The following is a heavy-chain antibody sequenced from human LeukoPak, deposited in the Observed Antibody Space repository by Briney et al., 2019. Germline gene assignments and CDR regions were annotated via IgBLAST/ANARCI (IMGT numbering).Heavy chain of an antibody. V-gene: IGHV3-7*01. J-gene: IGHJ4*02. Sequence: GGSLRLSCAASGFTFSIYWMSWVRQAPGKGLEWVADIKEDGSEKYYVDSVKGRFTISRDNAKNSLFLQMNSLRAEDTAVYYCARDPDDYGDYSYFDYWGQGTLDTVSS. D-gene: IGHD4-17*01. CDR1: GFTFSIYW. CDR3: ARDPDDYGDYSYFDY. CDR2: IKEDGSEK.